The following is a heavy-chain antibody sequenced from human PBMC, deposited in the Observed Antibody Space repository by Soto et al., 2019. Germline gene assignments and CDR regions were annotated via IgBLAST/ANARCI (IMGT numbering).Heavy chain of an antibody. CDR3: AAGFITFPGVFGNC. CDR1: GNTFTPYG. CDR2: INTYNGKT. J-gene: IGHJ4*02. D-gene: IGHD3-16*02. Sequence: GASVKVSCKASGNTFTPYGINGVRQAPGHGLEWMGWINTYNGKTDYAQNLQGRVTMTTDTSTNTAYLGLTSLSSDDTAVYYCAAGFITFPGVFGNCWGQATILTVSS. V-gene: IGHV1-18*04.